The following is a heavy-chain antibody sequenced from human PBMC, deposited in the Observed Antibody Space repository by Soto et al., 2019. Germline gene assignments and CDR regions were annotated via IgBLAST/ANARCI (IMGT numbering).Heavy chain of an antibody. Sequence: EVQLVESGGGLVQPGRSLRLSCAASGFTFDDYAMHWVRQAPGKGLEWVSGISWNSGSIGYADSVKGRFTISRDNAKNSLYLQMNSLRAEDTALYYCTVTTRSYWYFDLWGRGTLVTVSS. D-gene: IGHD4-17*01. V-gene: IGHV3-9*01. CDR1: GFTFDDYA. CDR3: TVTTRSYWYFDL. J-gene: IGHJ2*01. CDR2: ISWNSGSI.